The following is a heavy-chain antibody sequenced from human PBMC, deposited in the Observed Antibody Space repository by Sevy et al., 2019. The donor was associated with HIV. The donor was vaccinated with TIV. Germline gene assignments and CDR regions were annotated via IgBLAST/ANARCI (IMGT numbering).Heavy chain of an antibody. V-gene: IGHV3-49*03. Sequence: GGSLRLSCTASGFTFGDYAMSWFRQAPGKGLEWLGFIRSKAYGGTTEYAASVKGRFTISRDDSKSIAYLQMNSLKTEDTAVYYCTRGGADYYDSSDLNDYWGQGTLVTVSS. J-gene: IGHJ4*02. CDR1: GFTFGDYA. CDR2: IRSKAYGGTT. CDR3: TRGGADYYDSSDLNDY. D-gene: IGHD3-22*01.